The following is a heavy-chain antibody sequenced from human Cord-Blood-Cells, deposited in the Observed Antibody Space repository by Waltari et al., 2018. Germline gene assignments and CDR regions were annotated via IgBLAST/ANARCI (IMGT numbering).Heavy chain of an antibody. Sequence: QVQLVQSGAEVKKPGASVKVSCKASGYTFTSYAMHWVRQAPGQRLEWMGWINAGNGNTKYSQKFQGRVTIIRDTSASTAYMELSSLRSEDTAVYYCAKDRDGYNYFDYWGQGTLVTVSS. CDR2: INAGNGNT. D-gene: IGHD5-12*01. CDR1: GYTFTSYA. J-gene: IGHJ4*02. CDR3: AKDRDGYNYFDY. V-gene: IGHV1-3*01.